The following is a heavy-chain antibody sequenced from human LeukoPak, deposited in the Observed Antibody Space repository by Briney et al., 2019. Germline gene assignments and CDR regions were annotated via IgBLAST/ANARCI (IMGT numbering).Heavy chain of an antibody. J-gene: IGHJ6*02. CDR1: GGSFSGYY. CDR3: ARGRGDYDFWSGYYTSQSMDV. D-gene: IGHD3-3*01. Sequence: SETLSLTCAVYGGSFSGYYWRWIRQPPGKGLEWIGEINHSGSTNYNPSLKSRVTISVDTSKNQFSLKLSSVTAADTAVYYCARGRGDYDFWSGYYTSQSMDVWGQGTTVTVSS. CDR2: INHSGST. V-gene: IGHV4-34*01.